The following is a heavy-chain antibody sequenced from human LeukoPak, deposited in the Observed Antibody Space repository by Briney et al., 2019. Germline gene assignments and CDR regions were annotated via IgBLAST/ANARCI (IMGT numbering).Heavy chain of an antibody. Sequence: ASVKVSCKASGYTFTSYYMHWARQAPGQGLEWMGIINPSGGSTSYAQKFQGRVTMTRDMSTSTVYMELSSLRSEDTAVYYCARPALRYSYGYYFDYWGQGTLVTVSS. D-gene: IGHD5-18*01. V-gene: IGHV1-46*01. CDR3: ARPALRYSYGYYFDY. J-gene: IGHJ4*02. CDR1: GYTFTSYY. CDR2: INPSGGST.